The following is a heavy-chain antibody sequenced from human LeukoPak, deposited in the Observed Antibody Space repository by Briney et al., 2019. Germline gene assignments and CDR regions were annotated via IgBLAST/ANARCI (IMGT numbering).Heavy chain of an antibody. CDR1: GFSFHTYA. V-gene: IGHV3-23*01. Sequence: GGSLRLSCAASGFSFHTYAMAWVRQTPGKGLEWVSSISGGGGGTYYAHSVQGRFTISRDTSKKLLYLQMNSLRVEDTAVYYCAKEYTPSSPLGELDSWGQGTLVTVSS. J-gene: IGHJ4*02. CDR3: AKEYTPSSPLGELDS. CDR2: ISGGGGGT. D-gene: IGHD6-6*01.